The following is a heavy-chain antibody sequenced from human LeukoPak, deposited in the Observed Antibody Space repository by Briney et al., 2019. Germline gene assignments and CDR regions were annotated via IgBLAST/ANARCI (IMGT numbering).Heavy chain of an antibody. V-gene: IGHV4-59*01. CDR2: IYYSGST. Sequence: SETLSLTCTVSGGSISSYHWSWIRQPPGKGLEWIGYIYYSGSTNYNPSLKSRVTISVDTSKNQFSLKLSSVTAADTAVYYCARVLRDYYDSTGYYFDYWGQGTLVTVSS. J-gene: IGHJ4*02. D-gene: IGHD3-22*01. CDR3: ARVLRDYYDSTGYYFDY. CDR1: GGSISSYH.